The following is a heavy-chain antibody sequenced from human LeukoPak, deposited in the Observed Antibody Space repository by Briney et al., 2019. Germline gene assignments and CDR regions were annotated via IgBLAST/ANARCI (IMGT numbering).Heavy chain of an antibody. D-gene: IGHD3-16*01. J-gene: IGHJ6*02. V-gene: IGHV3-7*01. CDR3: ATYTHWVAGDV. Sequence: GGSLRLSCAASGFTFSDSWMSWVRQAPGKGLEWVANMNQDGSAKGYVDSVKGRFTISRDNARNSLYLQMSSLRPEDTAIYYCATYTHWVAGDVWGQGTTVTVSS. CDR2: MNQDGSAK. CDR1: GFTFSDSW.